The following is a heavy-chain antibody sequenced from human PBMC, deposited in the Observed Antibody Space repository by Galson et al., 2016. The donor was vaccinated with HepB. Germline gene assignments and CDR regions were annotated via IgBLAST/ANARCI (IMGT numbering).Heavy chain of an antibody. CDR1: GDSVYNNGAA. D-gene: IGHD3-10*01. CDR2: TFYRSTWEN. Sequence: AIPGDSVYNNGAAWVWIRQSPSRGLEWLGRTFYRSTWENHYAGSVKNRITISPDTSRNQFSLHLNSVTPEDTAVYYCARAIMLGRGMDVWGQGTTVTVSS. V-gene: IGHV6-1*01. CDR3: ARAIMLGRGMDV. J-gene: IGHJ6*02.